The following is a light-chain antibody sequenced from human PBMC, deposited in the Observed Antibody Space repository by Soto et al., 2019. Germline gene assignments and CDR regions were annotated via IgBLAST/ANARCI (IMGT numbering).Light chain of an antibody. CDR2: DTS. CDR3: QQYKNRPPIS. J-gene: IGKJ5*01. Sequence: EIVMTQSPATLSVSPGDRATLSCRASQSVRSKLAWYQHKPGQSPRLLIYDTSTRATGIPARFSGSGSGTEFTLTISSLQSEDFAVYYCQQYKNRPPISFGPGTR. CDR1: QSVRSK. V-gene: IGKV3-15*01.